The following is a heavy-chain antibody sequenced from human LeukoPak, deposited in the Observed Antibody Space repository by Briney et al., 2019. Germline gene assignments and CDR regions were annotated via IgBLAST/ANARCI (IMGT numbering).Heavy chain of an antibody. CDR1: GFTFRNYG. CDR2: IWYDGTIK. V-gene: IGHV3-33*01. Sequence: PGTSLRLSCAASGFTFRNYGMQWARQAPGKGLEWVALIWYDGTIKHCADSVEGRFTISRDNSKNTVYLQMNSLRAEDTAVYYCARFVPYYMDVWGKGTTVTVSS. J-gene: IGHJ6*03. D-gene: IGHD3-16*01. CDR3: ARFVPYYMDV.